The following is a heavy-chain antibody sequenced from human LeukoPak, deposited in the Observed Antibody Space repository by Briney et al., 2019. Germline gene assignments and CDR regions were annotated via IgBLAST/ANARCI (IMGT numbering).Heavy chain of an antibody. CDR3: ARAVGLTQGGTFDY. J-gene: IGHJ4*02. V-gene: IGHV4-4*07. CDR1: GGSFSSYH. Sequence: SETLSLTCTVSGGSFSSYHWSWIRQPAGKGLEWIGRIYISGSTNYNSSLKSRVTISVDTSKNQLSLKLSSVTAADTAVYYCARAVGLTQGGTFDYWGQGTLVTVSS. CDR2: IYISGST. D-gene: IGHD1-1*01.